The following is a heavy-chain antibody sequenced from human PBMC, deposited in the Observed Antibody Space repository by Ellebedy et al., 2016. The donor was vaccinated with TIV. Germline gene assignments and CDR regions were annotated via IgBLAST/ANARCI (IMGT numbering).Heavy chain of an antibody. V-gene: IGHV4-4*07. CDR2: IYTSGST. CDR3: ARDMTTVTTGYYYYYGMDV. Sequence: SETLSLXCTVSGGSISSYYWSWIRQPAGKGLEWIGRIYTSGSTNYNPSLKSRVTMSVDTSKNQFSLKLSSVTAADTAVYYCARDMTTVTTGYYYYYGMDVWGQGTTVTVSS. D-gene: IGHD4-11*01. J-gene: IGHJ6*02. CDR1: GGSISSYY.